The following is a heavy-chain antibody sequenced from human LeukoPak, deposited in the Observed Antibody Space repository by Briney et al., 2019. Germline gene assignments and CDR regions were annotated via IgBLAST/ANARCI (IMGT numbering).Heavy chain of an antibody. D-gene: IGHD1-14*01. J-gene: IGHJ4*02. Sequence: TGGSLRLSCVGSGFTFSSYWMSWVRQAPGKGLEWVANIKDDGSEIYSVDSVKGRFTISRDNAKNSLYLQMSSLRAEDTAVYYCAMTRSDHWGRG. CDR1: GFTFSSYW. V-gene: IGHV3-7*01. CDR2: IKDDGSEI. CDR3: AMTRSDH.